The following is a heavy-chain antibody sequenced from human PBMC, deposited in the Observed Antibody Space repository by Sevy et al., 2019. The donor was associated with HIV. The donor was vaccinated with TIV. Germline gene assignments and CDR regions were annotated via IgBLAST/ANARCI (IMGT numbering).Heavy chain of an antibody. Sequence: SETLSLTCTVSGGSISSYYCTWIRQPAGKGLEWIGRIYTSGSTNYNPSLKSRVTMSVDTSKKQFSLNLSSVTAADTAVYYCARGGGYFDDGFDIWGQGTMVNVSS. CDR2: IYTSGST. CDR3: ARGGGYFDDGFDI. CDR1: GGSISSYY. J-gene: IGHJ3*02. D-gene: IGHD3-10*01. V-gene: IGHV4-4*07.